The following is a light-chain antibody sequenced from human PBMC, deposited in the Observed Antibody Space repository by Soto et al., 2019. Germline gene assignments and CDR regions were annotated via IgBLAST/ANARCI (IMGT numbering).Light chain of an antibody. J-gene: IGKJ2*01. V-gene: IGKV3-20*01. CDR2: GAS. CDR1: QSISGSL. CDR3: HQYGSIPHT. Sequence: DIVLTQSPGTLSLSPGERATLSCRASQSISGSLLAWYQQKGGQAPRLLIYGASSRATDIPDMFSGSASGTDFTFIISRLEPEDFAVYYCHQYGSIPHTFGQGTKLETK.